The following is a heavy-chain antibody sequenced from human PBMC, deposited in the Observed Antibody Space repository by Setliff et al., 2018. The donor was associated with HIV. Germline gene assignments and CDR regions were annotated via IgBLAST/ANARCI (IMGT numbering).Heavy chain of an antibody. CDR1: GASISSYS. D-gene: IGHD3-22*01. CDR2: IHSYGST. J-gene: IGHJ4*02. CDR3: AREVDYYDSSRYLLLYYFDS. Sequence: PSETLSLTCTVSGASISSYSWSWIRQSPGKRLEWIGYIHSYGSTDYNPSLKSRVTISVDRSQNHFSLKLSSVTAADTAVYYCAREVDYYDSSRYLLLYYFDSWGQGTLVTVSS. V-gene: IGHV4-59*01.